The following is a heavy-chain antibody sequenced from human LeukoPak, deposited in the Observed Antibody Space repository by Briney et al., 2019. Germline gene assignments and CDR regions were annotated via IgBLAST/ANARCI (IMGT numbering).Heavy chain of an antibody. J-gene: IGHJ5*02. V-gene: IGHV3-7*05. CDR1: GFTSTSYW. CDR2: INHDGADK. CDR3: AREDWGPRFDP. Sequence: GGSLRLSCAASGFTSTSYWMTWVRQAPGKGLHWVASINHDGADKNYADSVKGRFTISRDNAKRSVFLQMNSLRAEDTGLYYCAREDWGPRFDPRGQGTLVTVSS. D-gene: IGHD7-27*01.